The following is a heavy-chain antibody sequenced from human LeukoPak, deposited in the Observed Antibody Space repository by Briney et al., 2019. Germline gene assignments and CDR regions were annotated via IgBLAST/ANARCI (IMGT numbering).Heavy chain of an antibody. CDR3: AKDSRAYSYGSTIDY. J-gene: IGHJ4*02. Sequence: GGSPRLSCAASGFTFSSYGMHWVRQAPGKGLEWVAFIRYDGSNKYYADSVKGRFTISRDNSKNTLYLQMNSLRAEDTAVYYCAKDSRAYSYGSTIDYWGQGTLVTVSS. V-gene: IGHV3-30*02. CDR1: GFTFSSYG. D-gene: IGHD5-18*01. CDR2: IRYDGSNK.